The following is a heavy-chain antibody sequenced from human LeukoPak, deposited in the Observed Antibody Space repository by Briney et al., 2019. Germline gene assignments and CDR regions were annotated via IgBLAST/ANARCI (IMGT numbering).Heavy chain of an antibody. Sequence: GGSLRLSCGDSTFNFSDYSMNWVRQAPGKGLEWLSYISSSSSSIYYADSVKGRFTISRDNAKSSLYLQMNSLRAEDTALYYCARVGYSSSSMNYYYMDVWGKGTTVTVSS. CDR1: TFNFSDYS. CDR3: ARVGYSSSSMNYYYMDV. D-gene: IGHD6-6*01. V-gene: IGHV3-48*01. J-gene: IGHJ6*03. CDR2: ISSSSSSI.